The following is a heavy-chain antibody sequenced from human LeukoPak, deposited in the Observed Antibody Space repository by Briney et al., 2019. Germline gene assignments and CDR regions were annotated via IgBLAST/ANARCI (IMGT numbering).Heavy chain of an antibody. CDR1: GYTFISYA. V-gene: IGHV1-3*01. Sequence: ASVKVSCKASGYTFISYAMHWVRQAPGQRLEWMASINGGNGNTKYSQKFQGRVTITRGTSASTVYMELSSLRSEDTAVYYCARDVVTGTNYYFDYWGQGALVTVSS. CDR3: ARDVVTGTNYYFDY. CDR2: INGGNGNT. J-gene: IGHJ4*02. D-gene: IGHD1/OR15-1a*01.